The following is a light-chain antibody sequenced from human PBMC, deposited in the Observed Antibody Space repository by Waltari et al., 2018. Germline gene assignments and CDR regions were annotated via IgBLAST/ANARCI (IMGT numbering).Light chain of an antibody. CDR2: DVF. CDR3: NSYSTSSAPA. CDR1: SSDVGDFEY. Sequence: SALTQPASVSGSPGQSVTISCTGTSSDVGDFEYVSWFQQHPGKAPKLLIYDVFSRPSGDSNLFSASKSGNTASLTISGLQAEDEANYFCNSYSTSSAPAFGGGTKLTVL. V-gene: IGLV2-14*03. J-gene: IGLJ2*01.